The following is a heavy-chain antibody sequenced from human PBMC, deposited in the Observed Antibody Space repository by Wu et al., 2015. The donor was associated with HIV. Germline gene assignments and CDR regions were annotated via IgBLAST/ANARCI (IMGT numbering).Heavy chain of an antibody. CDR3: ARVFRKRSVGGSPFIFCST. D-gene: IGHD1-26*01. Sequence: QVQLVQSGAEVKKPGASVKVSCKASGYTFTGYYMHWVRQAPGQGLEWMGWINPNSGGTNYAQKFQGRVTMTRDTSISTAYMELSRLRSDDTAVYYCARVFRKRSVGGSPFIFCSTWGHGNPGPPSP. CDR1: GYTFTGYY. J-gene: IGHJ4*02. V-gene: IGHV1-2*02. CDR2: INPNSGGT.